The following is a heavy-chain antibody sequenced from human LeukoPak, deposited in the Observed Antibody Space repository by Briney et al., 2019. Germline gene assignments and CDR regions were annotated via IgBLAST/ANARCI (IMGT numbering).Heavy chain of an antibody. Sequence: GASVKVSCKASGYTFTSYAMSWVRQAPGQGLEWMGWINTNTGNPTYAQGFTGRFVFSLDTSVSTAYLQISSLKAEDTAVYYCASYHSSSWLDAFDIWGQGTMVTVSS. J-gene: IGHJ3*02. CDR1: GYTFTSYA. CDR3: ASYHSSSWLDAFDI. CDR2: INTNTGNP. V-gene: IGHV7-4-1*02. D-gene: IGHD6-13*01.